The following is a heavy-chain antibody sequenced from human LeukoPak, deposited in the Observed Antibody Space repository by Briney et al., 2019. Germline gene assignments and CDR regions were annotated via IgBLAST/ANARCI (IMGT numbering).Heavy chain of an antibody. CDR3: TIEDCTNGVCYTLFDY. J-gene: IGHJ4*02. CDR2: IRSKAYGGTT. CDR1: GFTFGDYA. D-gene: IGHD2-8*01. Sequence: PGRSLRLSCTASGFTFGDYAMSWFRQAPGKGLEWVGFIRSKAYGGTTEYAASVKGRFTISRDDSKSIAYLQMNSLKTEDTAVYCCTIEDCTNGVCYTLFDYWGQGTLVTVSS. V-gene: IGHV3-49*03.